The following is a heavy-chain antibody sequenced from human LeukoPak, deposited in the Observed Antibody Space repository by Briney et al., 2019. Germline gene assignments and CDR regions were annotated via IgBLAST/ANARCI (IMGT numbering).Heavy chain of an antibody. CDR1: GGSFSGYY. V-gene: IGHV4-34*01. CDR2: INHSGST. D-gene: IGHD5-12*01. CDR3: ARGAQWLRSKRSYYNYGMDV. Sequence: SETLSLTCAVYGGSFSGYYWSWIRQPPGKGLEWIGDINHSGSTNYNSSPKSRVTISVDTSKNQFSLKLSSVTAADTAVYYCARGAQWLRSKRSYYNYGMDVWGQGTTVTVSS. J-gene: IGHJ6*02.